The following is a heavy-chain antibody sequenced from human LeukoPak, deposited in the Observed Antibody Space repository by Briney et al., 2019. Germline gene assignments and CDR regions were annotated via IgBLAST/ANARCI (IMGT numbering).Heavy chain of an antibody. CDR2: ISHDGSKK. D-gene: IGHD3-16*02. V-gene: IGHV3-30*18. CDR3: AKDGDRILDY. CDR1: GFTFSSYG. J-gene: IGHJ4*02. Sequence: GSLRLSCAASGFTFSSYGIYWVRQAPGKGLEWVAVISHDGSKKYYADSVKGRFTISRDNSKNTVYLQMNSLRGEDTAVYYCAKDGDRILDYWGQGTLVTVSS.